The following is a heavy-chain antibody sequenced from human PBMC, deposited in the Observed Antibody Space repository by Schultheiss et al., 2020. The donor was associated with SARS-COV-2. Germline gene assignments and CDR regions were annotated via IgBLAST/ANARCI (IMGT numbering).Heavy chain of an antibody. Sequence: GGSLRLSCAASGFTFSSYSMNWVRQAPGKGLEWVAVIFSDGNTKYYADSVKGRFTISRDNSKNTLSLQMNSLSAEDTAVYYCARNFDTSGYYSRDYYYYYGMDVWGQGTTVTVSS. CDR2: IFSDGNTK. J-gene: IGHJ6*02. V-gene: IGHV3-30*03. CDR1: GFTFSSYS. CDR3: ARNFDTSGYYSRDYYYYYGMDV. D-gene: IGHD3-22*01.